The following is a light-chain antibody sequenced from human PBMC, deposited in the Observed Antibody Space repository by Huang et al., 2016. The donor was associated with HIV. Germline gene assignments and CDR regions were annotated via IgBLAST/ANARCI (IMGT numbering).Light chain of an antibody. Sequence: ERVMTQSPVTLSVSPGERATFSCRASQSISSKLAWYQQKPGQAPRLLIHGASTRATGIPDRFSGSGSGTEFTLTISSLQSEDFAVYYCQQYNNWPFTFGPGTRVDIK. CDR1: QSISSK. CDR3: QQYNNWPFT. V-gene: IGKV3-15*01. CDR2: GAS. J-gene: IGKJ3*01.